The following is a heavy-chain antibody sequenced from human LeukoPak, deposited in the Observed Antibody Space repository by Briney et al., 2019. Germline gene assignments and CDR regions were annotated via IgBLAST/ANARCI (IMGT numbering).Heavy chain of an antibody. V-gene: IGHV3-11*01. CDR3: ARSRARIAAAVYYFDY. CDR1: GFTFGDYF. CDR2: ITNSGYTM. Sequence: SGGSLRLSCAAAGFTFGDYFMGWVRQAPGKGLEWVSYITNSGYTMYYADSVRGRFTISKDNAKNSLYLHMSGLRAEDTAVYYCARSRARIAAAVYYFDYWGQGTPVTVSS. J-gene: IGHJ4*02. D-gene: IGHD6-13*01.